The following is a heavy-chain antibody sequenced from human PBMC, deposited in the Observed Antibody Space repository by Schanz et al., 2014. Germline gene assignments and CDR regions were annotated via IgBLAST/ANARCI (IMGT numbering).Heavy chain of an antibody. CDR1: GFTFSTYA. D-gene: IGHD2-15*01. CDR3: ARDRGYCSGGSCLTFDY. V-gene: IGHV3-23*01. CDR2: ISGSGGST. J-gene: IGHJ4*02. Sequence: EVQLLDSGGGLVQPGGSLRLSCAASGFTFSTYAMSWVRQAPGQGLEWVSAISGSGGSTYYADSVKGRFAISRDNSKNTLYLQMNALRAEDTAVYYCARDRGYCSGGSCLTFDYWGQGTLVTVSS.